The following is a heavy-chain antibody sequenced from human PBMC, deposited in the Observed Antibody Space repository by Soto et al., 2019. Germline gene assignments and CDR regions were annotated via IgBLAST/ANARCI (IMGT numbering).Heavy chain of an antibody. CDR3: ARDLDYGDPGYYYYGMDV. J-gene: IGHJ6*02. V-gene: IGHV1-3*01. CDR2: INAGNGNT. D-gene: IGHD4-17*01. Sequence: ASVKVSCKASGYTFTSYAMHWVRQAPGQRLEWMGWINAGNGNTKYSQKFQGRVTITRDTSASTAYMELSSLRSEDTAVYYCARDLDYGDPGYYYYGMDVWGQGTTVTVSS. CDR1: GYTFTSYA.